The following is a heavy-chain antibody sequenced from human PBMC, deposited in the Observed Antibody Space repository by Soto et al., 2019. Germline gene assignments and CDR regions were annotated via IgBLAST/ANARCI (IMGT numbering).Heavy chain of an antibody. Sequence: QVQLVQSGAEMKKLGASVKVSCKASGYSFTHYYVHWVRQATGQGLEWMCWINPYTSTTTYAPKFEGRISMTQDKSVSTPYMELSALTSDDSPLYFGARASGSPLTVYAHLGFWGQGALVAVSS. J-gene: IGHJ4*02. D-gene: IGHD2-8*01. CDR2: INPYTSTT. CDR1: GYSFTHYY. CDR3: ARASGSPLTVYAHLGF. V-gene: IGHV1-2*02.